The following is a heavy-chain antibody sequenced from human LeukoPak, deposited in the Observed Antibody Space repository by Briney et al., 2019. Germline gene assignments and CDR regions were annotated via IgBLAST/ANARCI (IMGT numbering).Heavy chain of an antibody. Sequence: PSETLSLTCTVSGGSISSYYWSWIRQPPGKGLEWIGYIDYSGSTNYNPSLKSRVTISLDRSKIQFSVKLSSVTTADTAVYYCARHSVSQWLPHRWGQGTLVTVSS. J-gene: IGHJ4*02. V-gene: IGHV4-59*01. CDR3: ARHSVSQWLPHR. CDR1: GGSISSYY. CDR2: IDYSGST. D-gene: IGHD5-12*01.